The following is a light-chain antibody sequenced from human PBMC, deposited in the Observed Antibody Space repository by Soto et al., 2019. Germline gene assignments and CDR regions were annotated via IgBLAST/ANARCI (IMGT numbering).Light chain of an antibody. J-gene: IGKJ4*01. CDR3: QQSSHWPLT. CDR1: QSVSSY. Sequence: EIVLTQSPATLSLSPGERSTLSCRASQSVSSYVAWYQSHPGQAPRLLMYDASNRVIGIPARFSGSASGTDFTLTISSLEPEDFAVYYCQQSSHWPLTFGGGTTVEI. CDR2: DAS. V-gene: IGKV3-11*01.